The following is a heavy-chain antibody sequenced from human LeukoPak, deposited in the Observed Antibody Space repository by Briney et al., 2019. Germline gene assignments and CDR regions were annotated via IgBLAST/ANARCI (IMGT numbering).Heavy chain of an antibody. CDR1: GFSLSTSGMR. V-gene: IGHV2-70*04. CDR2: IDWGDDK. D-gene: IGHD6-19*01. CDR3: ARIPSSGKGFDY. J-gene: IGHJ4*02. Sequence: SGPTLVNPTQALTLTCTFSGFSLSTSGMRVSWIRQPPGKALEWLARIDWGDDKFYSTSLKTRLTISKDTSKNQVVLTMTNMDPADTATYYCARIPSSGKGFDYWGQGTLVTVSS.